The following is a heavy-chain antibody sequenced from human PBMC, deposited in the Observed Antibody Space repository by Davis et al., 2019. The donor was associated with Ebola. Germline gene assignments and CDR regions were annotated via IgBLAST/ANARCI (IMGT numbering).Heavy chain of an antibody. V-gene: IGHV3-74*01. CDR1: GFTFNKYW. CDR2: ISSDGGIT. J-gene: IGHJ4*02. CDR3: AKTPPYTSGWYGSFDN. Sequence: GESLKISCAASGFTFNKYWMHWVRQAPGKGLVYVSRISSDGGITSYADSVKGRFTISRDNAKSTLYLQMNSLTAEDTAVYYCAKTPPYTSGWYGSFDNWGQGTLVTVSS. D-gene: IGHD6-19*01.